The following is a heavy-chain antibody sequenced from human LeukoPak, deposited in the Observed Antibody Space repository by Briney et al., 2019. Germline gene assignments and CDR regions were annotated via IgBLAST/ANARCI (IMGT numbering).Heavy chain of an antibody. CDR1: GFTVSSNY. CDR3: ARDLLHYYGSGSYYNGVGWFDP. V-gene: IGHV3-66*01. D-gene: IGHD3-10*01. CDR2: IYSGGST. Sequence: PGGSLRLSCAASGFTVSSNYMSWVRQAPGKGLEWVSVIYSGGSTYYADSVKGRFTISRDNSKNTLYLQMNSLRAEDTALYYCARDLLHYYGSGSYYNGVGWFDPWGQGTLVTVSS. J-gene: IGHJ5*02.